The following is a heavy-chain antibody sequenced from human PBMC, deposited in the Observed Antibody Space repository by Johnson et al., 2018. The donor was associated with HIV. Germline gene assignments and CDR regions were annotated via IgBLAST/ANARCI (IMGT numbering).Heavy chain of an antibody. J-gene: IGHJ3*02. CDR1: GFTFSSYG. CDR2: ISSSGSTI. V-gene: IGHV3-48*01. D-gene: IGHD1-26*01. CDR3: ARAYSGSYINDAFDI. Sequence: VQLVESGGGVVQPGGSLRLSCAASGFTFSSYGMHWVRQAPGKGLEWVSYISSSGSTIYYAGSVKGRITISRENAKNSLYLQMNSLRAGDTAVYYCARAYSGSYINDAFDIWGQGTMVTVSS.